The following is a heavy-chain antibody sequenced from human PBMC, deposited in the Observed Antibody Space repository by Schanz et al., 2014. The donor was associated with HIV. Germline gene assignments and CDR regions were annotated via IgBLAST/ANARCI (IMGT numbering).Heavy chain of an antibody. CDR3: ARDLGYCGGGSCS. Sequence: QVQLVESGGGVVQPGRSLRLSCAGSGFIFRDYALHWVRQAPGKGLEWVAVISYDRSHKYYADSVKGRFTVSRDNSNNKLFLQMNSLRADDTGVYYCARDLGYCGGGSCSWGQGTLVTVSS. CDR2: ISYDRSHK. J-gene: IGHJ4*02. CDR1: GFIFRDYA. D-gene: IGHD2-15*01. V-gene: IGHV3-30*04.